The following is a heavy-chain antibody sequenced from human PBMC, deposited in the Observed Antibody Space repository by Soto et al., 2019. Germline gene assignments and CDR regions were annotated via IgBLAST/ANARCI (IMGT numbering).Heavy chain of an antibody. Sequence: GGSLRLSCSASGFTFNTYAMHWVRQAPGKGLEWVAVIWNDGSNEYYADSVKGRFTIFRDNIKDTLYLQMNSLRAEDTAVYYCARDSGDYLGEGTLVTVSS. CDR3: ARDSGDY. V-gene: IGHV3-33*01. CDR2: IWNDGSNE. J-gene: IGHJ4*01. CDR1: GFTFNTYA.